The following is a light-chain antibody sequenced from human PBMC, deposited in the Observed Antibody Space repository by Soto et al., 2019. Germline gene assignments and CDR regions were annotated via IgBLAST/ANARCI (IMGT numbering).Light chain of an antibody. CDR2: DAS. J-gene: IGKJ1*01. Sequence: EIVLTQSPATLSLSPGERATLSCRASQSVGSFLAWYQQKPGQAPRLLIYDASNRATGIPARFSGSGSGTDFTLTISSLEPEDFAVYYCQLRNNCSWTFGQGTKVEI. CDR1: QSVGSF. V-gene: IGKV3-11*01. CDR3: QLRNNCSWT.